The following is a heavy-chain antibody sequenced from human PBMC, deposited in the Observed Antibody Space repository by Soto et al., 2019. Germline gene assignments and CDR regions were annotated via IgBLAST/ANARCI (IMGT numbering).Heavy chain of an antibody. J-gene: IGHJ6*02. CDR1: GGTFSSYA. V-gene: IGHV1-69*13. D-gene: IGHD3-9*01. CDR3: ARDSYDILNGYYQESYYYYGMDV. Sequence: ASVKVSCKASGGTFSSYAISWVRQAPGQGLEWMGGIIPIFGTANYAQKFQGRVTITADESTSTAYMELSSLRSEDTAVYYCARDSYDILNGYYQESYYYYGMDVWGQGTTVTVSS. CDR2: IIPIFGTA.